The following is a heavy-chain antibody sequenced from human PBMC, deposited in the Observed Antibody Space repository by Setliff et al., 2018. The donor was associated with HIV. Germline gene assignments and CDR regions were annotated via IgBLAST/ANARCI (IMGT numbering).Heavy chain of an antibody. V-gene: IGHV4-61*09. Sequence: PSETLSLTCTVSGGSITTGSYYWSWIRQPAGQGLEWIGHIYASDSSGSTNYNPSLKSRVTISLDTSKNQFSLKLSSVAAADTAVYYCARLKRTEAYDMVRGRLTSRFYYYMDVWGRGTTVTVSS. CDR2: IYASDSSGST. CDR1: GGSITTGSYY. J-gene: IGHJ6*03. D-gene: IGHD3-10*01. CDR3: ARLKRTEAYDMVRGRLTSRFYYYMDV.